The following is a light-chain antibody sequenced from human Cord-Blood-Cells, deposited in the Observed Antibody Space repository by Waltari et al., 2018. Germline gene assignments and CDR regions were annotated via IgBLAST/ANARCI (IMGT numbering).Light chain of an antibody. CDR2: GNS. V-gene: IGLV1-40*01. CDR1: SSNIGAGYD. J-gene: IGLJ3*02. Sequence: QSVLTQPPSVSGAPGQRVTISCTGSSSNIGAGYDAPWYQQLPETAPKLLIYGNSNRPSGVPDRFSDSKSGTSASLAITGLQAEDEADYYCQSYDSSLSWVFGGGTKLTVL. CDR3: QSYDSSLSWV.